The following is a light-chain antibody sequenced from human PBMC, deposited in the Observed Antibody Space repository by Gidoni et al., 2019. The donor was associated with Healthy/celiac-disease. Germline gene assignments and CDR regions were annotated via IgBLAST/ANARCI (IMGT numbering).Light chain of an antibody. Sequence: EIVLTQSPGTLSLSPGERATLSCRASQSVSSSYLAGYQQTPGQAPRLLIYGASSRATGSPDRFSGSGSGTDVTLTISRLEPEDVAVYYCQQYGSAPLYTFGQGTKLDIK. CDR1: QSVSSSY. CDR3: QQYGSAPLYT. V-gene: IGKV3-20*01. J-gene: IGKJ2*01. CDR2: GAS.